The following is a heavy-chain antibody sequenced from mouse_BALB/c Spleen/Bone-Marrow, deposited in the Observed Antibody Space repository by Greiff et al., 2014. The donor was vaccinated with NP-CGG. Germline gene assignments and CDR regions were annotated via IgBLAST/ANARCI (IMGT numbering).Heavy chain of an antibody. CDR2: INPSNGGT. J-gene: IGHJ2*01. D-gene: IGHD2-4*01. CDR1: GYTFTSYY. V-gene: IGHV1S81*02. Sequence: VKLMESGAELVKPGASVKLSCKASGYTFTSYYMYWVKQRPGQGLEWIGEINPSNGGTNFNEKFKSKATLTVDKSSSTAYMQLSSLTSEDPAVYYCTRSTMITYFDYWGQGTTLTVSS. CDR3: TRSTMITYFDY.